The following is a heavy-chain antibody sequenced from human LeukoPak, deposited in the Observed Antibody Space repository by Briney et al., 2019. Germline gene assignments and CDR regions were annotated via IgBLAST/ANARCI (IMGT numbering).Heavy chain of an antibody. Sequence: ASVKISCKASGYTFTSYGISWVRQAPGQGLEWMGWISAYNGNTNYAQKLQGRVTMTTDTSTSTAYMELRSLRSDDTAVYYCARGNVDFWSGYYGYWGQGTLVTVSS. CDR1: GYTFTSYG. V-gene: IGHV1-18*01. CDR2: ISAYNGNT. D-gene: IGHD3-3*01. J-gene: IGHJ4*02. CDR3: ARGNVDFWSGYYGY.